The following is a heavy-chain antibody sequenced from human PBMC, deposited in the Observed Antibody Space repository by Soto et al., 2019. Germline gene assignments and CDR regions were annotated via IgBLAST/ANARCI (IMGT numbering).Heavy chain of an antibody. CDR1: GFSLTTIGMG. CDR3: AQRRWQPASSTSDYFES. CDR2: IYWNDDK. Sequence: SGPTLVNPTQTLTLTCTLSGFSLTTIGMGVGWIRQPPGKALEWLTLIYWNDDKRYSPSLRSRLTITKDISKNQVLLTLTNIDPVDTATYYCAQRRWQPASSTSDYFESWGQGTLVTVSS. J-gene: IGHJ4*02. D-gene: IGHD2-2*01. V-gene: IGHV2-5*01.